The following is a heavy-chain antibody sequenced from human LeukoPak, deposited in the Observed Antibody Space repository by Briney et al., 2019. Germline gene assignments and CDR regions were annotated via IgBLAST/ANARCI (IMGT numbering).Heavy chain of an antibody. CDR2: ISSGGVDL. Sequence: GGSLPLSCAASGFPFSYYYMGWIRPAPGKGLEWVSYISSGGVDLWYGDSVKGRFTTSRDNARNSLYLRMDSLRADDTAVYYCAREQLREYGNIDCCGQGTLVTVSS. J-gene: IGHJ4*02. V-gene: IGHV3-11*01. CDR3: AREQLREYGNIDC. D-gene: IGHD1-1*01. CDR1: GFPFSYYY.